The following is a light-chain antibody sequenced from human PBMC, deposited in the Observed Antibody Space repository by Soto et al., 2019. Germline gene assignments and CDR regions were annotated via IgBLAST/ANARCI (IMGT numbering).Light chain of an antibody. CDR3: QHYNDWPYT. J-gene: IGKJ5*01. CDR1: QSVSSN. V-gene: IGKV3-15*01. Sequence: EIVMTQSPATLSVSPGERATLSCRASQSVSSNLAWYQQKPGQAPRLLISGASTRATGIPARFSGSGSGTEFTLTISSLQSEDFAVFYCQHYNDWPYTFGQGTRLEI. CDR2: GAS.